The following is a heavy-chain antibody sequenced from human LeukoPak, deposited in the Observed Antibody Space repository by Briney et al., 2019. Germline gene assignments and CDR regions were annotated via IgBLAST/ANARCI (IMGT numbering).Heavy chain of an antibody. J-gene: IGHJ4*02. V-gene: IGHV3-33*01. Sequence: PGGSLRLSCAASGFTFNNYGMHWVRQAPGKGLEWVAAIWYDGSNKYYADSVKGRFTISRDNSKNTLYLQMNSLRAEDTAVYFCARGRSMDFWGQGTLVTVSS. CDR2: IWYDGSNK. D-gene: IGHD2-2*01. CDR1: GFTFNNYG. CDR3: ARGRSMDF.